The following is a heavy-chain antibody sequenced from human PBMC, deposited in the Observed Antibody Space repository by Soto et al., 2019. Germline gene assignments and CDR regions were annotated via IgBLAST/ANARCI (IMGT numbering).Heavy chain of an antibody. Sequence: GASVKVSCKASGYTFTNFGLSWVRQAPGQGLEWMGWISAYNGNTYYAQRVQGRVTMTTDTSTSTAYMELRSLRSDDTAMYYCARVLLWFGELHYFDYWGQGSLVTVSS. V-gene: IGHV1-18*01. CDR3: ARVLLWFGELHYFDY. CDR1: GYTFTNFG. J-gene: IGHJ4*02. D-gene: IGHD3-10*01. CDR2: ISAYNGNT.